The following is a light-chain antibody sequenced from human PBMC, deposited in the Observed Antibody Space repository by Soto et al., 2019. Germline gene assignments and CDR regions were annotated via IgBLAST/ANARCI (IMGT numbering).Light chain of an antibody. J-gene: IGLJ1*01. CDR2: DIN. CDR1: SSDVGNYIF. CDR3: VSYTTSASSV. Sequence: QSVLTQPASVSGSPGQSITISCTGTSSDVGNYIFVSWYRQHPGKAPKLMIYDINNRPSGVSNRFSGSKSGNTASLTISGLQAEDEADYYCVSYTTSASSVFGTGTQLTVL. V-gene: IGLV2-14*01.